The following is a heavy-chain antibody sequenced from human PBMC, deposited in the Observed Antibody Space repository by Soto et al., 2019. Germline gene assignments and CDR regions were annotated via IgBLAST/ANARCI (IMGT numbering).Heavy chain of an antibody. CDR2: IHHGGSS. CDR3: GRQQIDI. J-gene: IGHJ2*01. V-gene: IGHV4-4*02. Sequence: QVQLQESGPGLVKPSGTLSLTCAVSGDSIRSDHWWSWVRQPPGKGLESIGEIHHGGSSNYNPSLRSRATISLDTAKNQFSLILTSVTAADTAVYYSGRQQIDIWGRGTLVTVSS. CDR1: GDSIRSDHW.